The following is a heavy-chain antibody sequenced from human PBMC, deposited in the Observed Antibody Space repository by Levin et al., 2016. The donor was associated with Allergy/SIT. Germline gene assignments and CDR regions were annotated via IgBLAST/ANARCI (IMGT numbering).Heavy chain of an antibody. Sequence: VRQAPGKGLEWVAVISYDGSNKYYADSVKGRFTISRDNSKNTLYLQMNSLRAEDTAVYYCAKATYSGSFYYYYGMDVWGQGTTVTVSS. CDR3: AKATYSGSFYYYYGMDV. D-gene: IGHD1-26*01. V-gene: IGHV3-30*18. J-gene: IGHJ6*02. CDR2: ISYDGSNK.